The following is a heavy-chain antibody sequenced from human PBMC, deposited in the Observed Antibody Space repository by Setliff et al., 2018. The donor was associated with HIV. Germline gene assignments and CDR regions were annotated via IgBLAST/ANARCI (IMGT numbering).Heavy chain of an antibody. Sequence: SETLSLTCSVSGGSISDYYWSWVRQPAGKGLEWIGRIYTGGSTKFNPSLGGRASLSVDKSNNQVSLKLTSVTAADTAIYYCARDPNYMDVWGQGTTVTVPS. V-gene: IGHV4-4*07. CDR1: GGSISDYY. CDR2: IYTGGST. J-gene: IGHJ6*02. CDR3: ARDPNYMDV.